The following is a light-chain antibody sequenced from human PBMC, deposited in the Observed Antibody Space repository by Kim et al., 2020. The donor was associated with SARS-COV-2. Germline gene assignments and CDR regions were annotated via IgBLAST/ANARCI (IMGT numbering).Light chain of an antibody. J-gene: IGLJ3*02. CDR3: SAWDSSLSAWV. Sequence: QTATLTCPGNSNNVGNQGAAWLQHHQGHPPKLLSYRNNNRPSGISERLSASRSGNTASLTITGLQPEDEADYYCSAWDSSLSAWVFGGGTQLTVL. CDR2: RNN. V-gene: IGLV10-54*01. CDR1: SNNVGNQG.